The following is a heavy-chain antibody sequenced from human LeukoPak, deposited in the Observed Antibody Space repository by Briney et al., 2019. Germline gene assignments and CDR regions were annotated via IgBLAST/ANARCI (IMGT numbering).Heavy chain of an antibody. Sequence: GGSLRLSCAASEFTFSTLDFNWVRQAPGRGLEWVSSIDRSGSYIYYADSVKGRFTISRDNAKNSLYLQMDSLRAEDTAAYYCGMRGLTFDWGQGTLVTVSS. CDR2: IDRSGSYI. D-gene: IGHD3-22*01. CDR3: GMRGLTFD. CDR1: EFTFSTLD. V-gene: IGHV3-21*01. J-gene: IGHJ4*02.